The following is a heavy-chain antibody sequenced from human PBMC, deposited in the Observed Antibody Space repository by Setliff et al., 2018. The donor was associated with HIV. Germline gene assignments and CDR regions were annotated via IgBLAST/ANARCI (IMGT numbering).Heavy chain of an antibody. Sequence: GGSLRLSCAASRFTFSTYAMHWVRQAPGKGLQWVAVISYDGSNKYYADSVKGRFTISRDNSKNTLYLQMNSLRAEDTGVYYCARLWSYDYGMDVWGQGTTVTVSS. CDR3: ARLWSYDYGMDV. D-gene: IGHD3-16*01. V-gene: IGHV3-30*04. CDR1: RFTFSTYA. J-gene: IGHJ6*02. CDR2: ISYDGSNK.